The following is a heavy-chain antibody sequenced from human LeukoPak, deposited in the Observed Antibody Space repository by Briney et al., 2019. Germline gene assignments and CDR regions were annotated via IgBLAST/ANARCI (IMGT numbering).Heavy chain of an antibody. CDR2: IKHDGSEK. J-gene: IGHJ4*02. D-gene: IGHD2-2*01. V-gene: IGHV3-7*01. CDR1: GFTFSNAW. Sequence: GGSLRLSCAASGFTFSNAWMNWVRQAPGKGLEWVANIKHDGSEKNYVDSVKGRFTISRDNAKNTLYLQMNSLRAEDTAVYYCARDYCSSTSCLFDYWGQGTLVTVSS. CDR3: ARDYCSSTSCLFDY.